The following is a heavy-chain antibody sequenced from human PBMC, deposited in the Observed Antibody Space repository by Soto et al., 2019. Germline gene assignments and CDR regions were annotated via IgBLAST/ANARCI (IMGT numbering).Heavy chain of an antibody. J-gene: IGHJ4*02. CDR2: ISGSGGST. CDR3: ARAKYGGAYSPFDY. D-gene: IGHD1-26*01. Sequence: EVQLLESGGGLVQPGGSLRLSCAASGFTFSSYAMSWVRQAPGKGLEWVSAISGSGGSTYYADSVKGRFTISRDNSKNTLYLQMNRLRDEDTAVYFCARAKYGGAYSPFDYWGQGTLVTVSS. V-gene: IGHV3-23*01. CDR1: GFTFSSYA.